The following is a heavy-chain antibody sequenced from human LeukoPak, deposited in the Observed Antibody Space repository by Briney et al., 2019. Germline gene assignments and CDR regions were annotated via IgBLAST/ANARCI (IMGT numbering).Heavy chain of an antibody. CDR2: MNPHSGNT. Sequence: ASVKVSCKASGYTFTSYDINWVRQATGQGLEWMGWMNPHSGNTGYAQKFQGRVTMTRNTSISTAYMELSSLRSEDTAVYYCARSLAPDFWSLYYYYYYMDVWGKGTTVTVSS. CDR1: GYTFTSYD. D-gene: IGHD3-3*01. V-gene: IGHV1-8*01. J-gene: IGHJ6*03. CDR3: ARSLAPDFWSLYYYYYYMDV.